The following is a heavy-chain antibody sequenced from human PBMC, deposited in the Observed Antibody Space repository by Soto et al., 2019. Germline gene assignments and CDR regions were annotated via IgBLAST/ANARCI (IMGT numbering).Heavy chain of an antibody. J-gene: IGHJ3*02. CDR3: ASVLTGYYYAFDI. V-gene: IGHV3-53*01. CDR1: GFTVSSNY. Sequence: ASVKVSCAASGFTVSSNYMSWVRQAPGKGLEWVSVIYSGGSTYYADSVKGRFTISRDNSKNTLYLQMNSLRAEDTAVYYCASVLTGYYYAFDIWGQGTMVTVSS. CDR2: IYSGGST. D-gene: IGHD3-9*01.